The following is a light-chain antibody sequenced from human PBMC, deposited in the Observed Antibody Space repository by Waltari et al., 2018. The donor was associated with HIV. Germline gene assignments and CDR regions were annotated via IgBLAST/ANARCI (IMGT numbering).Light chain of an antibody. CDR2: DVS. CDR3: QQYDNLPLLT. J-gene: IGKJ4*01. V-gene: IGKV1-33*01. Sequence: DIQMTQSPSSLSASVGDRVTITCQASQDISNHLNWYQHKPGKAPKLLIYDVSNLETGVPSRVSGSGSGTHFTFTISSLQPEDVAAYYCQQYDNLPLLTFGGGTKVEIK. CDR1: QDISNH.